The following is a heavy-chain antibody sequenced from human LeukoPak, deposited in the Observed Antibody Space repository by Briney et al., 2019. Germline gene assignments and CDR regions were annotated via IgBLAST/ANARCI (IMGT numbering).Heavy chain of an antibody. CDR2: INPTGGTT. D-gene: IGHD3-22*01. Sequence: GASVKVSCKASGYTFTSYYMHWVRQAPGQGLEWMGIINPTGGTTIYAQMFQGSLTMTRDMSTSTVYMELSSLRSEDTAVYYCARVGPSNYYDSSEYFQHWGQGTLVTVSS. V-gene: IGHV1-46*01. CDR3: ARVGPSNYYDSSEYFQH. CDR1: GYTFTSYY. J-gene: IGHJ1*01.